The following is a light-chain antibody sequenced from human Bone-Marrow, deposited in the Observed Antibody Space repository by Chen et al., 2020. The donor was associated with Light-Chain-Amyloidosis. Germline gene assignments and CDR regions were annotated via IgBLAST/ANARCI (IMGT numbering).Light chain of an antibody. CDR2: GNR. Sequence: QSLMTQPPSVSGAPGQTVTISGTGTITNVGAGYDVQWYQQLPGTAPKLLIYGNRNRPSGVPDRFSGSKSGTSASLTITGLQTEDEADYHCQSYDNTLNGWVFGGGTKLTVL. CDR3: QSYDNTLNGWV. V-gene: IGLV1-40*01. J-gene: IGLJ3*02. CDR1: ITNVGAGYD.